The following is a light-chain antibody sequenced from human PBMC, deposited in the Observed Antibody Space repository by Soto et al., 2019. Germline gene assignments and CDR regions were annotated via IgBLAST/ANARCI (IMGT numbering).Light chain of an antibody. CDR1: SSDVGGYNY. V-gene: IGLV2-14*01. CDR3: SSYTISSTWV. CDR2: DVS. Sequence: QSVLTQPASVSGSPGQSSTISCTGTSSDVGGYNYVSWYQQHPGKAPKLMIYDVSNRPSGVSNRFSGSKSGNTASLTISGLQAEDEADYYCSSYTISSTWVFGGGTKLTVL. J-gene: IGLJ3*02.